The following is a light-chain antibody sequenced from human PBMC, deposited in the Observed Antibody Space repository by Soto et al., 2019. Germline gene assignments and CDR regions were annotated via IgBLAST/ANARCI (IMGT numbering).Light chain of an antibody. V-gene: IGKV1-33*01. J-gene: IGKJ2*01. Sequence: DIQMTQSPSSLSASVGDRVTITCQASQGIRNYLNWYQQKPGKAPKLLIYDASNLETGVPSRFSGSGSGTDFTFTITSLQPDDFATYYCQQYNTYTFGQGTKVDIK. CDR3: QQYNTYT. CDR2: DAS. CDR1: QGIRNY.